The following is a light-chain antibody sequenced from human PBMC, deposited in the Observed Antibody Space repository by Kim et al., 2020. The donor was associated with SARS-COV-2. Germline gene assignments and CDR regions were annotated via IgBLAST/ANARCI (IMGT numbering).Light chain of an antibody. CDR3: QQYTHWPLT. Sequence: VSPGERVTPSCRPRQALGNKLAGHQQKPGQAPSLLIYDASTRATDIPPRFSGSGSGTEFTLTITSLQSEDFAVYYCQQYTHWPLTFGGGTKVDIK. V-gene: IGKV3D-15*01. J-gene: IGKJ4*01. CDR2: DAS. CDR1: QALGNK.